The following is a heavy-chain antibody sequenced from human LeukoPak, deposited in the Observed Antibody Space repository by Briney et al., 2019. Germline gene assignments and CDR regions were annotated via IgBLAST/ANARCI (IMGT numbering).Heavy chain of an antibody. CDR3: ATDLRYAFDY. CDR2: IRTTAEGAKYA. J-gene: IGHJ4*02. Sequence: PGGSLRLSCATPGFSFTDYPMNWVRQAPGKGLEWISNIRTTAEGAKYAYYADSVKGRVTISRDDGKNTLYLHMNSLRDDDTAVYYCATDLRYAFDYWGQGILVTVSS. CDR1: GFSFTDYP. D-gene: IGHD3-9*01. V-gene: IGHV3-48*02.